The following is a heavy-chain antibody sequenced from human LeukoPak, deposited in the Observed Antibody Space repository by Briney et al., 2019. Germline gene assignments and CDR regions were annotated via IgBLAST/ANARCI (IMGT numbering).Heavy chain of an antibody. CDR1: SDCISDYY. CDR2: IYKSGST. Sequence: PSETLSLTCTVSSDCISDYYWSWIRQSPGKGLEWIGDIYKSGSTNYNPSLKSRVTISIDTSNNQFSLKVKSVSAADTALYYCARQNNPCSHADLWGQGTVVAVSS. J-gene: IGHJ4*02. CDR3: ARQNNPCSHADL. V-gene: IGHV4-59*01. D-gene: IGHD2-15*01.